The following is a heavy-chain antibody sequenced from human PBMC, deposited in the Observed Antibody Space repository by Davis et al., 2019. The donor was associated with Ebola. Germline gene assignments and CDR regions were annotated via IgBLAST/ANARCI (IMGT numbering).Heavy chain of an antibody. V-gene: IGHV3-23*01. CDR1: GFTFSNYG. J-gene: IGHJ4*02. D-gene: IGHD6-13*01. CDR2: LTGSGDST. CDR3: STGYSNSWYSFDY. Sequence: PGGSLRLSCAASGFTFSNYGMNWVRQAPGKGLEWVSSLTGSGDSTYYADSVKGRFTISRDNAKNTLYLQVSSLRAEDTAVYFCSTGYSNSWYSFDYWGQGTLVTVSS.